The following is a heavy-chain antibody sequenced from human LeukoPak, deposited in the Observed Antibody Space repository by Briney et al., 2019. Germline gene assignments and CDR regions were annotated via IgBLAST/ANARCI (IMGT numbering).Heavy chain of an antibody. CDR2: INWNGAST. V-gene: IGHV3-20*04. D-gene: IGHD6-6*01. CDR1: GFSFDDLG. J-gene: IGHJ6*03. CDR3: ARAVCPTIKFCDSSYFMDV. Sequence: GGSLRLSCAASGFSFDDLGMTWVRHVPGKGLEWVAGINWNGASTGYADSVRGRSTISRDNAKNSLYLQMNSLRAEDTALYYCARAVCPTIKFCDSSYFMDVWGKGTTVNVS.